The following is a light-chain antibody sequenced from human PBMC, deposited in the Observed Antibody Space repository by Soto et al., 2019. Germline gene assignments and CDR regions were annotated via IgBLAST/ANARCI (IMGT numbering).Light chain of an antibody. CDR1: SNDVGGHNL. Sequence: QSVLTQPASVSGSPGQLITISCTGTSNDVGGHNLVSWYQQHPGKVPKLLIYEVTKRPSGVSSRFSGSKSGNTAALTISGLQTEDEADYYCCSFAGRTTIIFGGGTKLTVL. V-gene: IGLV2-23*02. J-gene: IGLJ2*01. CDR2: EVT. CDR3: CSFAGRTTII.